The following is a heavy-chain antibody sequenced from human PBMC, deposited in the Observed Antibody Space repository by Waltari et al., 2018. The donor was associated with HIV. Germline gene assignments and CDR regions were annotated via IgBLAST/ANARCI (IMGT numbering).Heavy chain of an antibody. Sequence: EVQLVESGGGLVKPGGYLRLSCAASGFTFSSFSMNWVRQAPGKGLEWVSSITGNSKYIYYVDSVKGRFTTSRDNAKNSLYLQMNDLRAEDTAVYYCARISSWYGSPWGQGTLVTVSS. CDR1: GFTFSSFS. D-gene: IGHD6-13*01. J-gene: IGHJ5*02. V-gene: IGHV3-21*01. CDR3: ARISSWYGSP. CDR2: ITGNSKYI.